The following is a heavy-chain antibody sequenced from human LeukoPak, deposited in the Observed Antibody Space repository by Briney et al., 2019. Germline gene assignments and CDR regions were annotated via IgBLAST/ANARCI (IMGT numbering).Heavy chain of an antibody. Sequence: SETLSLTCTVSGGSISSYYWSWIRQPPGKGLEWIGYIYYSGSTNYNPSLKSRVTIPVDTSKNQFSLKLSSVTAADTAVYYCARAPATNDAFDIWGQGTMVTVSS. CDR1: GGSISSYY. CDR2: IYYSGST. J-gene: IGHJ3*02. V-gene: IGHV4-59*01. CDR3: ARAPATNDAFDI.